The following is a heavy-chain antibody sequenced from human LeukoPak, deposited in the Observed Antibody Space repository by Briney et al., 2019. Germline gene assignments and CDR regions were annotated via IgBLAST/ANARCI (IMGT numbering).Heavy chain of an antibody. CDR3: ARGDGYNLVEVY. V-gene: IGHV3-53*01. CDR2: IYGGGST. D-gene: IGHD5-24*01. Sequence: GGSLRLSCAASGFTVSINYMSWVRQPPGKGLEWVSLIYGGGSTYYADSVKGRFTISRDNSKNTVYLHMNSLRAEDTAVYYCARGDGYNLVEVYWGQGTLVTVSS. CDR1: GFTVSINY. J-gene: IGHJ4*02.